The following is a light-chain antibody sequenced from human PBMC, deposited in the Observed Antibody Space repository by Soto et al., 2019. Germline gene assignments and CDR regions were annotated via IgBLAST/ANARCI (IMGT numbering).Light chain of an antibody. CDR2: GNS. V-gene: IGLV1-40*01. CDR1: SSNIGAGYD. Sequence: QSVLTQPPSVSGAPGQRVTISCTGSSSNIGAGYDVHWYQQLPGTAPKLLIYGNSNRPSGVPDRFSGSTSGTSAALAITGLQAEDEADYYCQSYGSGRSGDVVFGGGTKLTVL. CDR3: QSYGSGRSGDVV. J-gene: IGLJ2*01.